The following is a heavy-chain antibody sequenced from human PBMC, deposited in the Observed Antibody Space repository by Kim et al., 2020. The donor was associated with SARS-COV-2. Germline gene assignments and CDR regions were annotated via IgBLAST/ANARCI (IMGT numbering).Heavy chain of an antibody. V-gene: IGHV4-34*01. CDR3: ARGRITIFGVVTGLDY. J-gene: IGHJ4*02. D-gene: IGHD3-3*01. Sequence: SLKSRVTISVDTSKNQFSLKLSSVTAADTAVYYCARGRITIFGVVTGLDYWGQGTLVTVSS.